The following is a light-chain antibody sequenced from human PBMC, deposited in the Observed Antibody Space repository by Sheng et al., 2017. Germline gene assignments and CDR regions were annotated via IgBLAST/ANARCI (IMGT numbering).Light chain of an antibody. CDR3: QQRSTWPWT. J-gene: IGKJ1*01. Sequence: EIVLTQSPVTLSLSPGERATLSCRASQSVSSYLAWYQQKPGQAPRLLIYDASNRATGIPARFSGSGSGTDFTLTISSLEPEDFVVYYCQQRSTWPWTFGQGT. CDR2: DAS. CDR1: QSVSSY. V-gene: IGKV3-11*01.